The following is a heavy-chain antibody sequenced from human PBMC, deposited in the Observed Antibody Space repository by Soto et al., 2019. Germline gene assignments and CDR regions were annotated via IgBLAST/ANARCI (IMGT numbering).Heavy chain of an antibody. CDR1: GGSFSGYY. J-gene: IGHJ4*02. Sequence: PSETLSLTCAVYGGSFSGYYWSWIRQPPGKGLEWIGEINHSGSTNYNPSLKSRITISVDTSKNQFSLKMTSVTAADTAVYYCARHVHNQGFEYYFDSWGQGTLVTAPQ. D-gene: IGHD1-1*01. CDR2: INHSGST. CDR3: ARHVHNQGFEYYFDS. V-gene: IGHV4-34*01.